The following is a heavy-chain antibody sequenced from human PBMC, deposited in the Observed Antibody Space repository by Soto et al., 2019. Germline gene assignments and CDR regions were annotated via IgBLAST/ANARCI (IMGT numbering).Heavy chain of an antibody. V-gene: IGHV1-18*01. CDR2: ISAYNGNT. CDR1: GYSFTSYG. J-gene: IGHJ4*02. D-gene: IGHD5-18*01. Sequence: ASVKVSCKASGYSFTSYGISWVRQAPGQGLEWMGWISAYNGNTKYAQKLQGRVTMTTDTSTSTAYMELRSLRSDDTAGYYCARDVGYGLIDYWAQGTLVPVSS. CDR3: ARDVGYGLIDY.